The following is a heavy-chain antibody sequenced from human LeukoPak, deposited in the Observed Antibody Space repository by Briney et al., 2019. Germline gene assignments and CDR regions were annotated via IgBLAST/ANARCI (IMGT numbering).Heavy chain of an antibody. J-gene: IGHJ5*02. CDR2: IHHTGNT. V-gene: IGHV4-4*02. CDR1: GDFFSSTHS. D-gene: IGHD2-15*01. CDR3: AREGSNTSTMYWFDP. Sequence: SGPLSLTCGVSGDFFSSTHSWSWARQPPGKGLEWIGEIHHTGNTNYNPSLKSRVTMAVDRSKNQFSLKVSSVTAADTAVYYCAREGSNTSTMYWFDPWGQGSLVTVSS.